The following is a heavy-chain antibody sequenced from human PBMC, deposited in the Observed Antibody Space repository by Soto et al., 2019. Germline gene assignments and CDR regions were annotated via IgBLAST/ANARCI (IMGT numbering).Heavy chain of an antibody. D-gene: IGHD4-17*01. J-gene: IGHJ4*02. Sequence: SETLSLTCAVSGGSISSGGYSWSWIRQPPGKGLEWIGYIYHSGSTYYNPSPKSRVTISVDRSKNQFSLKLSSVTAADTAVYYCARAMTTVTTIDYWGQGTLVTVSS. CDR1: GGSISSGGYS. CDR2: IYHSGST. V-gene: IGHV4-30-2*01. CDR3: ARAMTTVTTIDY.